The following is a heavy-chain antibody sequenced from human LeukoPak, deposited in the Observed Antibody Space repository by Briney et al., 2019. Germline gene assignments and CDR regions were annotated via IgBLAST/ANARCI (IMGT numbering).Heavy chain of an antibody. J-gene: IGHJ5*02. V-gene: IGHV4-34*01. Sequence: SETLSLTCAVYGGSFSGYYWSWIRQPPGKGLEWIGEINNSGSTNYNPSLKSRITISVDTSKNQFSLKLSSVTAADTAVYYCARGITMVRGVIRKSYNWFDPWGQGTLVTVSS. D-gene: IGHD3-10*01. CDR2: INNSGST. CDR3: ARGITMVRGVIRKSYNWFDP. CDR1: GGSFSGYY.